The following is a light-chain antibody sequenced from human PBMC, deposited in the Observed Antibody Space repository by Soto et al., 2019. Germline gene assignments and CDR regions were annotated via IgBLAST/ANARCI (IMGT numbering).Light chain of an antibody. CDR1: SSNIGSDY. J-gene: IGLJ2*01. CDR2: TDN. Sequence: QAVVTQPPSASGAPGQRVTISCSGSSSNIGSDYLYWYQQRPGTAPKLLIYTDNLRPSGVPDRFSGSKSGTSGSLAISGLRSEDEADYCCAAWDESLNSVVFGGGTKLTVL. CDR3: AAWDESLNSVV. V-gene: IGLV1-47*02.